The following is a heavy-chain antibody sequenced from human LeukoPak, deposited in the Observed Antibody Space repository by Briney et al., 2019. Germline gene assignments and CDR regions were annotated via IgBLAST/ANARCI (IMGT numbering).Heavy chain of an antibody. Sequence: GASVKVSCKASGYTFTSYGISWVRQAPGQGLEWMGWISAYNGNTNYAQKLQGRVTMTTDTSTSTAYMELRSLRSDDTAVYYCARVRYYYDSSPGAYYYYGMDVRGQGTTVTVSS. CDR3: ARVRYYYDSSPGAYYYYGMDV. CDR2: ISAYNGNT. V-gene: IGHV1-18*01. D-gene: IGHD3-22*01. J-gene: IGHJ6*02. CDR1: GYTFTSYG.